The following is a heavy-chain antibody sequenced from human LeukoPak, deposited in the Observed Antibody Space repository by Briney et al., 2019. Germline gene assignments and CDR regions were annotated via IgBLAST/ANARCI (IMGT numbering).Heavy chain of an antibody. J-gene: IGHJ4*02. CDR1: GFTFSDYY. Sequence: PGGSLRLSCAASGFTFSDYYMSWIRQAPGKGLEWVSYISSSGSTIYYADSVKGRFTISRDNAKNSLYLQMNSLRAEDTAVYYCASYYYDSSGYFDCWGQGTLVTVSS. V-gene: IGHV3-11*04. D-gene: IGHD3-22*01. CDR3: ASYYYDSSGYFDC. CDR2: ISSSGSTI.